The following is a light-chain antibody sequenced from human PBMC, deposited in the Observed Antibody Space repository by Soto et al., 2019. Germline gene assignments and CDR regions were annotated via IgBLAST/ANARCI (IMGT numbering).Light chain of an antibody. CDR3: QHYNNYLWT. Sequence: DIPIAQSPSTLSASVGDRVTVTCRASQSISSWLAWFQQKPGNSPKLLIYKASALQSGVPSRFSGSGSGTEFTLTISSLQPDDFATYYCQHYNNYLWTFGQGTKVDIK. V-gene: IGKV1-5*03. J-gene: IGKJ1*01. CDR2: KAS. CDR1: QSISSW.